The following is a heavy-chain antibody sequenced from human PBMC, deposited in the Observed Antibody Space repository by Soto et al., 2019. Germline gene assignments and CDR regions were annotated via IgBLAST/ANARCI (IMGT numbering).Heavy chain of an antibody. CDR1: GYTFTGYY. CDR3: ASSDYYGSGSYYYGMDV. V-gene: IGHV1-2*04. D-gene: IGHD3-10*01. J-gene: IGHJ6*02. Sequence: ASVKVSCKASGYTFTGYYMHWVRQAPGQGLEWMGWINPNSGGTNYAQKFQGWVTMTRDTSISTAYMELSRLRSDDTAVYYCASSDYYGSGSYYYGMDVRGQGTTVTVSS. CDR2: INPNSGGT.